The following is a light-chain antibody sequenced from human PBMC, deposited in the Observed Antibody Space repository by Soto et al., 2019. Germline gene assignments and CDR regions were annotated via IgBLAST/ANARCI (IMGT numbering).Light chain of an antibody. CDR3: QQYNIWPPYT. CDR2: TAS. Sequence: EIELTQSPATLSVSPGERATLSCRASQSVNTNLAWYQQKPGQPPRLLIYTASTRATGVPARFSGSGSGTEFTLTISSLQSEDFAVYYCQQYNIWPPYTFGQGTKLEIK. CDR1: QSVNTN. V-gene: IGKV3-15*01. J-gene: IGKJ2*01.